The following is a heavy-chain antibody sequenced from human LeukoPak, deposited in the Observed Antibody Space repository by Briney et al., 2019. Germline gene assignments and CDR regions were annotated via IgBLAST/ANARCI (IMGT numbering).Heavy chain of an antibody. D-gene: IGHD5-18*01. V-gene: IGHV4-59*01. Sequence: SETLSLTCTVSGGSISTYYWSWIRQPPGKGLEWIGYVYCTGSTNSNPSLKSRVIISVDTSKNQFSLKLSSVTAADTAVYYCARHEDTGLVVSPFDYWGQGTLVTVSS. CDR2: VYCTGST. J-gene: IGHJ4*02. CDR1: GGSISTYY. CDR3: ARHEDTGLVVSPFDY.